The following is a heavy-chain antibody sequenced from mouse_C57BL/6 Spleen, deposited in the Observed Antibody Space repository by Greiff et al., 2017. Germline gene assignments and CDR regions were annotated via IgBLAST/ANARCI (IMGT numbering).Heavy chain of an antibody. CDR1: GFTFSSYA. D-gene: IGHD2-1*01. J-gene: IGHJ3*01. CDR3: ARKSLYYGNYVEAWFAY. CDR2: ISDGGSYT. Sequence: EVKLMESGGGLVKPGGSLKLSCAASGFTFSSYAMSWVRQTPEKRLEWVATISDGGSYTYYPVNVKGRFTISRDNAKNNLYLQMSHLKSEDAAMYYCARKSLYYGNYVEAWFAYWGEGTLVTVSA. V-gene: IGHV5-4*03.